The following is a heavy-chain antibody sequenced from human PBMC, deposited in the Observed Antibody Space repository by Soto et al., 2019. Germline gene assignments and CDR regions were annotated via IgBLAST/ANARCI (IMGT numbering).Heavy chain of an antibody. J-gene: IGHJ4*02. Sequence: SETLSLTCTVSGGSISSYYWSWIRQPPGKGLEWIGYIYYSGSTNYNPSLKSRVTISVDTSKNQFSLKLSSVTAADTAVYYCARHGGYDILTGRLYYFDYWGQGTLVTVS. D-gene: IGHD3-9*01. V-gene: IGHV4-59*08. CDR1: GGSISSYY. CDR3: ARHGGYDILTGRLYYFDY. CDR2: IYYSGST.